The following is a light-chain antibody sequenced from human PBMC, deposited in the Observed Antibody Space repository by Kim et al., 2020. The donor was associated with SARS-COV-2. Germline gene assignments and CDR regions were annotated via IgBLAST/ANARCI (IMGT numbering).Light chain of an antibody. Sequence: PGKTARIPCGGTSIGSKSVHCYQRKPGQAPVLVISYDSVRPSGIPERFSGSNSGITATVTISRVEAGDEADYYCQVWDSSDDHRVVFGGGTQLTVL. CDR3: QVWDSSDDHRVV. CDR1: SIGSKS. V-gene: IGLV3-21*04. CDR2: YDS. J-gene: IGLJ2*01.